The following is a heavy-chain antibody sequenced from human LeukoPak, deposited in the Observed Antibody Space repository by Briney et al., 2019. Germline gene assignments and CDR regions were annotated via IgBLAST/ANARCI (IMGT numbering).Heavy chain of an antibody. CDR3: ASTPHPILRFLGSYTAYDAFDI. Sequence: ASVKVSCKASGYTFTSYAMNWVRQAPGQGLEWMGWINTNTGNPTYAQGFTGRFVFSLDTPVSTAYLQISSLKAEDTAVYYCASTPHPILRFLGSYTAYDAFDIWGQGTMVTVSS. J-gene: IGHJ3*02. D-gene: IGHD3-3*01. V-gene: IGHV7-4-1*02. CDR2: INTNTGNP. CDR1: GYTFTSYA.